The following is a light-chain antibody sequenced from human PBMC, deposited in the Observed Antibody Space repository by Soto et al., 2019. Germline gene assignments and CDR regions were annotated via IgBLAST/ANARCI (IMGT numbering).Light chain of an antibody. Sequence: EIVLTQSPGTLSLSPGERATLSCRASQSVSSSYLAWYQQKPGQAPRLLIYGASSRATGIPDRFSGSGSGTDFTLTISRLEPEGFAVYYCQQYGSSPQTFGQGTKV. V-gene: IGKV3-20*01. J-gene: IGKJ1*01. CDR2: GAS. CDR1: QSVSSSY. CDR3: QQYGSSPQT.